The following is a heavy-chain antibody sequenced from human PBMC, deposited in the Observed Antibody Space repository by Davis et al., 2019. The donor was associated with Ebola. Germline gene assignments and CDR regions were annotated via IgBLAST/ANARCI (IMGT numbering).Heavy chain of an antibody. CDR2: IYHSGST. Sequence: SETLSLTCAVYGRSFTGYYWSWTRQPPGKGLEWIGEIYHSGSTNYNPSLNSRVTISVDTSKNQFSLKLSSLTAAYTAVYYCARFAAIAAAGDYYYYYGMDVWGQGTTVTVSS. CDR1: GRSFTGYY. CDR3: ARFAAIAAAGDYYYYYGMDV. V-gene: IGHV4-34*01. D-gene: IGHD6-13*01. J-gene: IGHJ6*02.